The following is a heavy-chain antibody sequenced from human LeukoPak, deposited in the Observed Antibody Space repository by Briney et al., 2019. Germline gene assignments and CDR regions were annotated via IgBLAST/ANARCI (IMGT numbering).Heavy chain of an antibody. V-gene: IGHV3-7*04. Sequence: PGGSLRLSCAASGFTFSSYSMNWVRQAPGKGLEWVANINQDGSEKYYVDSVRGRFTISRDNAKDSAFLQMNSLRAEDTAVYYCARGRPTPFWGQGTLVTVSS. CDR3: ARGRPTPF. CDR2: INQDGSEK. CDR1: GFTFSSYS. J-gene: IGHJ4*02.